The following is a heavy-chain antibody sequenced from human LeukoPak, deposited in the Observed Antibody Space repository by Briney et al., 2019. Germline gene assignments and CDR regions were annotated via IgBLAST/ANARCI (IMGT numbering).Heavy chain of an antibody. CDR1: GFTFSSYE. J-gene: IGHJ4*02. CDR2: ISSSGSTI. Sequence: GGSLRLSCAASGFTFSSYEMNWVRQAPGKGLEWVSYISSSGSTIYYADSVKGRFTISRDNAKNSLYLQMNSLRAEDTAVYYCASINYYDSSGYDYAENYWGQGTLVTVSS. V-gene: IGHV3-48*03. D-gene: IGHD3-22*01. CDR3: ASINYYDSSGYDYAENY.